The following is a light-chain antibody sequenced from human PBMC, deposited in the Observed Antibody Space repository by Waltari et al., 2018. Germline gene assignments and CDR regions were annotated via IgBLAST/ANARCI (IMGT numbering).Light chain of an antibody. CDR1: SDDVGGYNY. J-gene: IGLJ3*02. CDR2: DVN. Sequence: SALTQPASVSGAPGQSITISCTGISDDVGGYNYVSWYQQHPGKAPKLIIYDVNNRPSGISYRFSGSKSGDTASLTIPGLQPEDEADYYCSSCASTIPLGVFGGGTKLTVL. CDR3: SSCASTIPLGV. V-gene: IGLV2-14*01.